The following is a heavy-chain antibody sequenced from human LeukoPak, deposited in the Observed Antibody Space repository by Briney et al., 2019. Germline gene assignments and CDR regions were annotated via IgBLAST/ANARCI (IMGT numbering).Heavy chain of an antibody. V-gene: IGHV1-46*01. CDR2: INPSGGST. J-gene: IGHJ4*02. CDR3: ARSCSGYDGGD. D-gene: IGHD5-12*01. Sequence: VASVKVSCKASGYTFTSYYMHWVRQAPGQGLKWMGIINPSGGSTSYAQKFQGRVTMTRDTSTSTVYMELSSLGSEDTAVYYCARSCSGYDGGDWGQGTLVTVSS. CDR1: GYTFTSYY.